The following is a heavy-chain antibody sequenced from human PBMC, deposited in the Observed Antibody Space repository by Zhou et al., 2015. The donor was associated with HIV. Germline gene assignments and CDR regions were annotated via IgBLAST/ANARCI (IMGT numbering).Heavy chain of an antibody. CDR3: ARDWGGSYYEDYYYGMDV. D-gene: IGHD1-26*01. J-gene: IGHJ6*02. Sequence: QVQLVQSGAEVKKPGASVKVSCKASGYTFTNYAISWVRQAPGQGLEWMGWINADNGKTNYAQKFQGRVTLTTDRSTRTAYMELRSLRSDDAAMYYCARDWGGSYYEDYYYGMDVWGQGTTVTVSS. CDR2: INADNGKT. CDR1: GYTFTNYA. V-gene: IGHV1-18*01.